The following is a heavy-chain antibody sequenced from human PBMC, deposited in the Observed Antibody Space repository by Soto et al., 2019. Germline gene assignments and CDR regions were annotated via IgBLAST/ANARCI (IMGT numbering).Heavy chain of an antibody. CDR1: GGSISSGGYY. D-gene: IGHD6-19*01. Sequence: SETLSLTCTVSGGSISSGGYYWSWIRQPPGKGLEWIGSIYYSGSTYYNPSLKSRVTMSVDTSKNQFSLKLSSVTAADTAVYYCARQSAVAGNWFDPWGQGTLVTVSS. J-gene: IGHJ5*02. V-gene: IGHV4-39*01. CDR2: IYYSGST. CDR3: ARQSAVAGNWFDP.